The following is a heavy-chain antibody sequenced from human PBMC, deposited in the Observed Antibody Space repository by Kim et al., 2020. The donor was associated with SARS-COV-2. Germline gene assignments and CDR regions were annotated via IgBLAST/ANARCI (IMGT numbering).Heavy chain of an antibody. CDR2: ISYDGSNK. CDR3: AKDENYVWGSYRYRGIDY. D-gene: IGHD3-16*02. V-gene: IGHV3-30*18. J-gene: IGHJ4*02. Sequence: GGSLRLSCAASGFTFSSYGMHWVRQAPGKGLEWVAVISYDGSNKYYADSVKGRFTISRDNSKNTLYLQMNSLSAEDTAVYYCAKDENYVWGSYRYRGIDYWAQGTLVTVSS. CDR1: GFTFSSYG.